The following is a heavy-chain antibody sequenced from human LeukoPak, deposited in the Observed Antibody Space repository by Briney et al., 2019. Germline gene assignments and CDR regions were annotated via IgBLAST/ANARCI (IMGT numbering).Heavy chain of an antibody. CDR2: IYYSGST. CDR3: ARVREATIAPFFDY. J-gene: IGHJ4*02. CDR1: GDSISSGDYY. Sequence: SETLSLTCTVSGDSISSGDYYWTWIRQHPGKGLEWIGCIYYSGSTYYNLSLKSRVIISADTSKNHFSLKLSSVTAADTAVYYCARVREATIAPFFDYWGQGVLVTVSS. V-gene: IGHV4-31*03. D-gene: IGHD6-13*01.